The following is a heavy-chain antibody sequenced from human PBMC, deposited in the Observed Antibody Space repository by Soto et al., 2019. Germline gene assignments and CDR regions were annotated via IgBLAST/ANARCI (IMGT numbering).Heavy chain of an antibody. Sequence: SETLSLTCTVSGGSIISYYWSWIRQPAGKGLEWIGRIYTTGSTNYNPSLKSRVTMSVDTSKNQFSLKLSSVTAADTAVYYCVRDKTGARNWFDPWGQGTLVTSPQ. CDR1: GGSIISYY. CDR3: VRDKTGARNWFDP. CDR2: IYTTGST. J-gene: IGHJ5*02. D-gene: IGHD1-26*01. V-gene: IGHV4-4*07.